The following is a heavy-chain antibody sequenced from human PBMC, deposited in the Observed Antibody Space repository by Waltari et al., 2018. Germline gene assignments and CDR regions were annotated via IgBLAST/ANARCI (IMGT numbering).Heavy chain of an antibody. CDR2: INHSGST. CDR1: GGSFSGYY. CDR3: ARGTAAGRRYY. V-gene: IGHV4-34*01. Sequence: QVQLQQWGAGLLKPSETLSLTCAVYGGSFSGYYWSWIRQPPGKGLEGIGEINHSGSTNYNPSLKSRVTISVDTSKNQFSLKLSSVTAADTAVYYCARGTAAGRRYYWGQGTLVTVSS. J-gene: IGHJ4*02. D-gene: IGHD6-13*01.